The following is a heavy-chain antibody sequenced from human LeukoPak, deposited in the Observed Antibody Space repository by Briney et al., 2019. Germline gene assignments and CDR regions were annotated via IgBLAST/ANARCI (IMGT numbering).Heavy chain of an antibody. CDR1: GGSISSYY. D-gene: IGHD2-2*01. CDR3: ARVVVPAAMGDY. V-gene: IGHV4-39*01. J-gene: IGHJ4*02. Sequence: SETLSLTCTVSGGSISSYYWGWIRQPPGKGLEWIGSIYYSGSTYYNPSLKSRVTISVDTSKNQFSLKLSSVTAADTAVYYCARVVVPAAMGDYWGQGTLVTVSS. CDR2: IYYSGST.